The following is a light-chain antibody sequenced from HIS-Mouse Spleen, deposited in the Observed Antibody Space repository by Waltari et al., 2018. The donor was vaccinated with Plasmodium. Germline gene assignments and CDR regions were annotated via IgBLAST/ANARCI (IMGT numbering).Light chain of an antibody. J-gene: IGKJ1*01. CDR3: QQYNSYSWT. CDR1: QRISSW. CDR2: KAY. V-gene: IGKV1-5*03. Sequence: DIQMTQSPSTLSASVGDSVTITCRASQRISSWLAWYQQKPGKAPQLLIHKAYSLESGVTSRFSGSRSGTEFTLTISSLQHDDFVTYCCQQYNSYSWTFGQGTKVVIK.